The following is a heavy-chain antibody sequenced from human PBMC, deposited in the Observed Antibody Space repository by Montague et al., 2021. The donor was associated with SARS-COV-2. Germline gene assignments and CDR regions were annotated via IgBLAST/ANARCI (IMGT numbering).Heavy chain of an antibody. Sequence: SLRLSCAASGFTFDDSAMHWVRQAPGKGLEWVSGISWNSGSIGYXXSVKGRFTISRDNAKNSLYLQMNSLRAEDTALYYCAKAHYYDSSGYDNWGQGTLVTVSS. CDR1: GFTFDDSA. V-gene: IGHV3-9*01. CDR2: ISWNSGSI. CDR3: AKAHYYDSSGYDN. D-gene: IGHD3-22*01. J-gene: IGHJ4*02.